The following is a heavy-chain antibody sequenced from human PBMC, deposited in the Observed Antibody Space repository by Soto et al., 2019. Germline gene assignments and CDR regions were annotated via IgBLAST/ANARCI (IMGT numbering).Heavy chain of an antibody. CDR2: LYDTGST. J-gene: IGHJ4*02. Sequence: SETLSLTCPVAGGSISSYYWSWIRQPPGKGLEWIGYLYDTGSTNYNPSLKSRVTISVDTSKNQFSLKLSSVTAADTAVYYCARSDYGLDLDYWGQGILVTVSS. CDR1: GGSISSYY. V-gene: IGHV4-59*01. D-gene: IGHD4-17*01. CDR3: ARSDYGLDLDY.